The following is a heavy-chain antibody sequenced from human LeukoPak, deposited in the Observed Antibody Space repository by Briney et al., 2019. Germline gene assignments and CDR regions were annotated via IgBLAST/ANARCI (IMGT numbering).Heavy chain of an antibody. CDR3: ARQGYSSSYFDL. J-gene: IGHJ2*01. CDR2: IYYSGST. Sequence: SETPSLTCAVYGGSFSGYYWSWIRQPPGKGLEWIGYIYYSGSTNYNPSLKSRVTISVDTSKNQFSLKLSSVTAADTAVYYCARQGYSSSYFDLWGRGTLVTVSS. D-gene: IGHD6-13*01. CDR1: GGSFSGYY. V-gene: IGHV4-59*08.